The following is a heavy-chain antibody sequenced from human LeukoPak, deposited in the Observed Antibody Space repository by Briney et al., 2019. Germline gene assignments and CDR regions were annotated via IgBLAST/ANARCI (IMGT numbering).Heavy chain of an antibody. J-gene: IGHJ5*02. CDR2: ISSSSSYI. V-gene: IGHV3-21*01. D-gene: IGHD3-22*01. Sequence: GGSLRLSCAASGFTFSSYSMNWVRQAPGKGLEWVSSISSSSSYIYYADSVKGRFTISRNNAKNSLYLQMNSLRAEDTAVYYCARDPTYYYDSSGPTNWFDPWGQGTLVTVSS. CDR1: GFTFSSYS. CDR3: ARDPTYYYDSSGPTNWFDP.